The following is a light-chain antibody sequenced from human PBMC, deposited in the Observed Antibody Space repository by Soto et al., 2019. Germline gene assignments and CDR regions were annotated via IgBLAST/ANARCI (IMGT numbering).Light chain of an antibody. CDR2: EVS. V-gene: IGLV2-14*01. CDR3: SSYTSSSTVV. J-gene: IGLJ2*01. Sequence: QSALTKPASVSGSPGQSITISCTGTSSDVGGYTYVSWYQQHPGKAPKLMIYEVSNRPSGVSNRFSGSKSGNTASLTISGVQAEDEADYYCSSYTSSSTVVFGGGTKLTVL. CDR1: SSDVGGYTY.